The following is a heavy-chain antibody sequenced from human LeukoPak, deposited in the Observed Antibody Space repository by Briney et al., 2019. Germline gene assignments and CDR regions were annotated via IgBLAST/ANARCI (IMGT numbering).Heavy chain of an antibody. CDR3: ARETPYGSLTFDY. J-gene: IGHJ4*02. D-gene: IGHD3-10*01. CDR1: GFTFRSYW. V-gene: IGHV3-7*03. Sequence: GGSLRLSCAASGFTFRSYWMSWVRQAPGKGLEWVANMQPDGGEKYYVDSVKGRFTISRDNAKNSLYLQMNSLRAEDTAVYYCARETPYGSLTFDYWGQGTRVTASS. CDR2: MQPDGGEK.